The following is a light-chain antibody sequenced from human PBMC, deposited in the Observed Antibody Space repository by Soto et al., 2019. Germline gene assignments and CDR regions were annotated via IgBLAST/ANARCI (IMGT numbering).Light chain of an antibody. CDR3: QQYNNWPPLT. CDR2: GAS. Sequence: EILMTQSPATLSVSPGERATLSCRASQSVSSNLAWYQQKPGQAPRLLIYGASTRATGIPARFSGGGSGTEFTLTISGLQSEDFAVYYCQQYNNWPPLTFGGGTKVDIK. V-gene: IGKV3D-15*01. J-gene: IGKJ4*01. CDR1: QSVSSN.